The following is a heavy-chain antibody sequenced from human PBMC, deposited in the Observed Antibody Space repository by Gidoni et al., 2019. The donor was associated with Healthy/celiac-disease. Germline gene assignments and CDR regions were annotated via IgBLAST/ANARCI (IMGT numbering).Heavy chain of an antibody. CDR3: ARERDYSTNWNDGESDY. D-gene: IGHD1-1*01. Sequence: QVQLQQWGAGLLKPSETLSLTCAVYGGSFSGYYWSWIRQPPGKGLEWIGEINHSGSTNYNPSLKSRVTISVDTSKNQFSLKLSSVTAADTAVYYCARERDYSTNWNDGESDYWGQGTLVTVSS. J-gene: IGHJ4*02. V-gene: IGHV4-34*01. CDR1: GGSFSGYY. CDR2: INHSGST.